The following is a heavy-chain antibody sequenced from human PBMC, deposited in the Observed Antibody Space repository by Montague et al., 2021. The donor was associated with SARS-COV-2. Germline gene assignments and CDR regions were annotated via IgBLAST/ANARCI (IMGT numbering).Heavy chain of an antibody. J-gene: IGHJ4*03. V-gene: IGHV4-39*01. CDR1: GDSISARGYS. CDR2: MFNGWIS. CDR3: ARRHSCTCDSFYPYIDA. D-gene: IGHD3-3*02. Sequence: SETLSLTCTVSGDSISARGYSLAWIRQPPWKGLECIGSMFNGWISDYMASLQSRVTISVDTSKNQFSLRLTSVTAADTAVYYCARRHSCTCDSFYPYIDAWGSGTLVIVFS.